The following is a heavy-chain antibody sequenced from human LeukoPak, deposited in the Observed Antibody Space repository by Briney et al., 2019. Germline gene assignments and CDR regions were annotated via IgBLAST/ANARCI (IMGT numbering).Heavy chain of an antibody. CDR1: GFTFDSYN. Sequence: GGSLRLSCAASGFTFDSYNMNWVRQAPGKGLEWVESIRSYGSYIHYADSVKGRFTISRDDAKKSLYLQMNSLRAEDTAVYYCARFSEVYYYVDVWGTGTTVTVSS. D-gene: IGHD2/OR15-2a*01. CDR2: IRSYGSYI. V-gene: IGHV3-21*01. J-gene: IGHJ6*03. CDR3: ARFSEVYYYVDV.